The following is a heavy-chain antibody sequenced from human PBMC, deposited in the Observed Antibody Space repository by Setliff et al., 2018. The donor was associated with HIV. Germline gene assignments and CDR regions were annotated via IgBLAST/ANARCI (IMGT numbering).Heavy chain of an antibody. Sequence: PSETLSLTCTVSGGSISSHYWSWIRQPPGKGPEWIGYIYYSGSTNYNPSLKSRVTILVDTSKNQFSLKLTSVTPADTAVYYCARGARSYFDLWGRGTLVTVSS. V-gene: IGHV4-59*11. CDR1: GGSISSHY. J-gene: IGHJ2*01. CDR2: IYYSGST. CDR3: ARGARSYFDL.